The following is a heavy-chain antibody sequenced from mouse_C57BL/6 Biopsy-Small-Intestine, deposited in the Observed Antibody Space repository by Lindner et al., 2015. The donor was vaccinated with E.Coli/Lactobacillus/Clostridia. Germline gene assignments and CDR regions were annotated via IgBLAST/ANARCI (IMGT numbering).Heavy chain of an antibody. CDR2: ISSGSSTI. Sequence: EVQLQESGGGLVKPGGSLKLSCAASGFTFSDYGMHWVRQAPEKGLEWVAYISSGSSTIYYADTVKGRFTTSRDNAKNTLFLQMTSLRSEDTAMHYCASNWDGFAYWGQGTLVTVSA. CDR3: ASNWDGFAY. V-gene: IGHV5-17*01. D-gene: IGHD4-1*02. J-gene: IGHJ3*01. CDR1: GFTFSDYG.